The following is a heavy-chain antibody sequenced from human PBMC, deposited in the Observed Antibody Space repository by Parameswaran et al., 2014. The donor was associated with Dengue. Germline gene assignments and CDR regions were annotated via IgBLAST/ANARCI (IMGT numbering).Heavy chain of an antibody. Sequence: RWIRQPPGKGLEWVGFIRSKAYGGTTEYAASVKGRFTISRDDSKSIAYLQMNSLKTEDTAVYYCTRDLHSSGWYQDDAFDIWGQGTMVTVSS. CDR3: TRDLHSSGWYQDDAFDI. V-gene: IGHV3-49*02. J-gene: IGHJ3*02. D-gene: IGHD6-19*01. CDR2: IRSKAYGGTT.